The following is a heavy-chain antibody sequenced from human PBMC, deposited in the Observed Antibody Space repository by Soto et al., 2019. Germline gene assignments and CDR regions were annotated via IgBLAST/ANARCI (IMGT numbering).Heavy chain of an antibody. CDR3: ARGGYCSSTSCYTPLYYYSMDV. Sequence: ASVKVSCKASGGTFSSYAISWVRHAPGQRLEWMGWINGGNGNTKYSQNFQGRVTITKDTSATTANMELSSLRSEDTAVYYCARGGYCSSTSCYTPLYYYSMDVWGQGTTVTVSS. CDR2: INGGNGNT. V-gene: IGHV1-3*01. D-gene: IGHD2-2*02. J-gene: IGHJ6*02. CDR1: GGTFSSYA.